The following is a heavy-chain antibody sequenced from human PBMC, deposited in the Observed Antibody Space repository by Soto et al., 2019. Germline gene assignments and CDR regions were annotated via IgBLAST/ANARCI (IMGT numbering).Heavy chain of an antibody. D-gene: IGHD6-6*01. J-gene: IGHJ4*02. Sequence: HPGGTLRLSCAAYGLSFSRYSMSWVRQAPGKGLEWVTAISGSGGSTYYANSVKGRFTISRDNSKNTLYLQMNSLRAEYTAVNICAKDSSIGYWCQGTLVTVS. CDR3: AKDSSIGY. CDR1: GLSFSRYS. V-gene: IGHV3-23*01. CDR2: ISGSGGST.